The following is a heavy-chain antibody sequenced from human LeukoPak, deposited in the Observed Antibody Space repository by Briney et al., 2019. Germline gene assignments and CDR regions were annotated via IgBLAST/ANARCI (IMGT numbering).Heavy chain of an antibody. CDR2: ISGSGDFT. Sequence: GSLRLSCAASGFTFSSYAMTWVRQAPGKGLEWVSVISGSGDFTYYADSVKGRFTISRDSSKNTLYLQMHSLRGEDTAVFYCGARPGQVAVPYDYWGQGTLVTVSS. CDR1: GFTFSSYA. D-gene: IGHD2-21*01. J-gene: IGHJ4*02. V-gene: IGHV3-23*01. CDR3: GARPGQVAVPYDY.